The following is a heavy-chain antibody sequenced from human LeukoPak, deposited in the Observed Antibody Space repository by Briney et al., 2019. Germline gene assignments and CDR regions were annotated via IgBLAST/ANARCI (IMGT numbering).Heavy chain of an antibody. CDR3: ASSTSDYYGSGSFYGMDG. CDR1: GFTFSSYS. Sequence: GGSLRLSCAASGFTFSSYSMNWVRQAPGKGLEWVSSISSSSSYIYYADSVKGRFTISRDNAKNSLYLQMNSLRAEDTAVYYCASSTSDYYGSGSFYGMDGLGKGTTGTGSS. D-gene: IGHD3-10*01. CDR2: ISSSSSYI. V-gene: IGHV3-21*01. J-gene: IGHJ6*04.